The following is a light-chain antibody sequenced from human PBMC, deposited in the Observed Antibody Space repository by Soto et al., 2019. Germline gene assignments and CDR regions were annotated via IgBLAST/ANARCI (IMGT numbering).Light chain of an antibody. V-gene: IGLV2-18*01. J-gene: IGLJ1*01. Sequence: QSVLTQPPSVSGSPGQTATISCTGNSREFNNYNRVTWYQRPPGSGREVILLEVNHRPAGVPDRFSASKSGNTASLTISGLQAEDEGEYYCSLYTRYSTYVFGPGTKATVL. CDR3: SLYTRYSTYV. CDR1: SREFNNYNR. CDR2: EVN.